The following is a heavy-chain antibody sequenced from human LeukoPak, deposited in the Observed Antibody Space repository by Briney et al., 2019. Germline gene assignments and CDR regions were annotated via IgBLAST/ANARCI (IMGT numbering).Heavy chain of an antibody. CDR3: ARIGSGYYYPVDY. CDR2: IYSGGST. D-gene: IGHD3-22*01. CDR1: GFTVSSNY. J-gene: IGHJ4*02. Sequence: GGSLRLSCAASGFTVSSNYMSWVRQAPGKGLEWVSVIYSGGSTYYADSVKGRFTISRDNSKNTLYIQMNSLRAEDTAVYYCARIGSGYYYPVDYWGQGTLVTVSS. V-gene: IGHV3-66*01.